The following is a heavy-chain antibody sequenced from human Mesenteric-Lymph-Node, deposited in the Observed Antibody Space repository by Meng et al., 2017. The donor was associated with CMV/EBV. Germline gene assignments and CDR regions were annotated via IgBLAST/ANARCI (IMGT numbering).Heavy chain of an antibody. Sequence: QVQLVGYGVGWVLPGRCLSRSGSTSVFTVNSYAMPCVRTAPGKGLEWVTGISYDGSNKYNADSVKGRFTIARDNTTNTLYLQMNSLRAEDTAAYYCARVKCGISGTTWGQGTLVTVSS. CDR1: VFTVNSYA. CDR2: ISYDGSNK. D-gene: IGHD1-20*01. CDR3: ARVKCGISGTT. J-gene: IGHJ5*02. V-gene: IGHV3-30*04.